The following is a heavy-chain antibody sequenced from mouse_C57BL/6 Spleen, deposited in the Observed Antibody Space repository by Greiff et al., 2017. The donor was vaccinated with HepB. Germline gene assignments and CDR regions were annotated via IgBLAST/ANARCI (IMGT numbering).Heavy chain of an antibody. CDR3: AREGGRGYAMDY. J-gene: IGHJ4*01. CDR2: INYDGSST. D-gene: IGHD3-3*01. Sequence: EVHLVESEGGLVQPGSSMKLSCTASGFTFSDYYMAWVRQVPEKGLEWVANINYDGSSTYYLDSLKSRFIISRDNAKNILYLQMSSLKSEDTATYYCAREGGRGYAMDYWGQGTSVTVSS. V-gene: IGHV5-16*01. CDR1: GFTFSDYY.